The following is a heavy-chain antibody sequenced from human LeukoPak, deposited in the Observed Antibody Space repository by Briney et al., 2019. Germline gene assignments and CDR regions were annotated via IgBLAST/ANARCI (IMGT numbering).Heavy chain of an antibody. Sequence: SETLSLTCAVYGGSFSGYYWSWIRQPPGKGLEWIGEINHSGSTNYNPSLKSRVTISVDTSKNQFSLKLSSVTAADTAVYYCARLSNDYVWGSYRYTGLDYFDYWGQGTLVTVSS. CDR3: ARLSNDYVWGSYRYTGLDYFDY. D-gene: IGHD3-16*02. J-gene: IGHJ4*02. CDR1: GGSFSGYY. CDR2: INHSGST. V-gene: IGHV4-34*01.